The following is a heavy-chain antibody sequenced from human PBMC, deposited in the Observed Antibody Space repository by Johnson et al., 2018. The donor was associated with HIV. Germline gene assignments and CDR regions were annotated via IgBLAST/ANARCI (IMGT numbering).Heavy chain of an antibody. V-gene: IGHV3-7*01. CDR1: GFTFSSYW. D-gene: IGHD3-3*01. CDR2: IKQDGSEK. J-gene: IGHJ3*02. Sequence: VQLVESGGGLVQPGGSLRLSCAASGFTFSSYWMSWVRQAPGKGLEWVANIKQDGSEKYYVDSVKGRFTISRDNSKNTLYLQMNSLRAEDTAVYYCAKGGSGVALAFDIWGQGTMVTVSS. CDR3: AKGGSGVALAFDI.